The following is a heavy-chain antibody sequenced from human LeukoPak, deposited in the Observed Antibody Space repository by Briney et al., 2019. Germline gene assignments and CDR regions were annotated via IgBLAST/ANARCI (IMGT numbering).Heavy chain of an antibody. CDR3: ARESGGELELHNALDY. CDR2: IYSGGST. V-gene: IGHV3-66*01. D-gene: IGHD1-7*01. CDR1: GFTFSSYA. J-gene: IGHJ4*02. Sequence: GGSLRLSCAASGFTFSSYAMSWVRQAPGKGLEWVSVIYSGGSTYYADSVKGRFTISRDNAKNSLYLQMNSLRAEDTAVYYCARESGGELELHNALDYWGQGTLVTVSS.